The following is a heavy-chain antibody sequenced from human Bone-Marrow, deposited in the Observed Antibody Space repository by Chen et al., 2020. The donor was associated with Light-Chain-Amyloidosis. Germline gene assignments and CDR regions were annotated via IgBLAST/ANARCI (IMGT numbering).Heavy chain of an antibody. CDR3: ARRRDGYNFDY. Sequence: EVQLEQSGPGVKKPGESLKISCKGSGYTFPNYWIGWVRQMPGKGLEWMGVFYPDDSDARYSPSFEGQVTISADKSITTAYLQWRSLKASDTAMYYCARRRDGYNFDYWGQGTLVTVSS. J-gene: IGHJ4*02. D-gene: IGHD5-12*01. CDR2: FYPDDSDA. CDR1: GYTFPNYW. V-gene: IGHV5-51*01.